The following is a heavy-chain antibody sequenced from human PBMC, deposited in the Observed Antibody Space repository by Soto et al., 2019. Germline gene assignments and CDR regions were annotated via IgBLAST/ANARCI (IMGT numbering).Heavy chain of an antibody. Sequence: QVQLVESGGGVVQPGRSLRLSCAASGFTFSSYGMHWVRQAPGKGLGWVAVIWYDGSNKYYADSVKGRFTISRDNSKNTLYLQMNSLRAEDTAVYYCARVGVPAAIDFLDPWGQGTLVTVSS. V-gene: IGHV3-33*01. CDR1: GFTFSSYG. CDR2: IWYDGSNK. J-gene: IGHJ5*02. CDR3: ARVGVPAAIDFLDP. D-gene: IGHD2-2*01.